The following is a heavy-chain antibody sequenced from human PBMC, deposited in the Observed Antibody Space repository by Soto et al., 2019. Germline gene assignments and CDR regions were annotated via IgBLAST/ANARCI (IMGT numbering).Heavy chain of an antibody. Sequence: SETLSLTCTVSGGSISSYYWSWIRQPPGKGLEWIVYIYYSGRTNYNPSLKSRVTISVDTSKNQFSLKLSSVTAADTAVYYCTRGYCSSTSCYIWDNWFDPWGQGTLVTVSS. CDR2: IYYSGRT. CDR1: GGSISSYY. CDR3: TRGYCSSTSCYIWDNWFDP. V-gene: IGHV4-59*01. D-gene: IGHD2-2*02. J-gene: IGHJ5*02.